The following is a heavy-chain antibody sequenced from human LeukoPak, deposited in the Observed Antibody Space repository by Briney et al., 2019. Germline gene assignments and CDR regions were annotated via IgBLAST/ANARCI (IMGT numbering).Heavy chain of an antibody. CDR3: ARHRGSGSYYNSFSWFDP. CDR1: DDSVSSNRYY. Sequence: SETLSLTCSVSDDSVSSNRYYWSWLRQPPGKALEWIGFNGGTKYNPSLKSRVTILGDTSKRQFSLTLSSVTAADTAVYYCARHRGSGSYYNSFSWFDPWGQGTLVTVSS. CDR2: NGGT. J-gene: IGHJ5*02. V-gene: IGHV4-61*01. D-gene: IGHD3-10*01.